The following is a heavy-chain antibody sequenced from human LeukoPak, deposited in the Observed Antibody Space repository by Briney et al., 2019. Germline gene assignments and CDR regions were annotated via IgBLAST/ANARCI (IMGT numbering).Heavy chain of an antibody. CDR1: GYRLSDYY. D-gene: IGHD6-13*01. CDR2: IRGDTGDT. J-gene: IGHJ4*02. Sequence: ASVTVSCKTSGYRLSDYYMHWVRQAPGQGLEWMGWIRGDTGDTDSPQKCQGRVTMTRDTSTNTAYMELSRLRYDDTAMYFCARVRGNSCDYWGQGTLVTVSS. CDR3: ARVRGNSCDY. V-gene: IGHV1-2*02.